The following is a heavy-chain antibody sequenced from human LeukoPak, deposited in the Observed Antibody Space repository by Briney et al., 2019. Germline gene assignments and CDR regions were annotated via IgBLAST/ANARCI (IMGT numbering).Heavy chain of an antibody. CDR2: PXSGNT. Sequence: PXSGNTAYSQNSHAIVTMTRNTSISTAYMELSSLRSEDTAVYYCARGENNYDFWSGYYYFDYWGQGTLVTVSS. CDR3: ARGENNYDFWSGYYYFDY. V-gene: IGHV1-8*01. J-gene: IGHJ4*02. D-gene: IGHD3-3*01.